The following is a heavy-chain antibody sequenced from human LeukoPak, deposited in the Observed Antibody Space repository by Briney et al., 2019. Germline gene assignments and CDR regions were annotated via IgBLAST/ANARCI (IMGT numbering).Heavy chain of an antibody. CDR3: ARTGDGYNYWSPYYFDY. V-gene: IGHV1-69*06. D-gene: IGHD5-24*01. CDR2: IIPIFGTA. CDR1: GYTFTSYA. J-gene: IGHJ4*02. Sequence: SVKVSCKASGYTFTSYAISWVRQAPGQGLEWMGGIIPIFGTANYAQKFQGRVTITADKSTSTAYMELSGLRSEDTAVYYCARTGDGYNYWSPYYFDYWGQGTLVTVSS.